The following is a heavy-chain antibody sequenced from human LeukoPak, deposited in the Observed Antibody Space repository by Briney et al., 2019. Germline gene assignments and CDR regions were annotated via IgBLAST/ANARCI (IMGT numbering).Heavy chain of an antibody. CDR3: VRSPIGASAY. CDR1: GYTFSDSY. CDR2: ISPNNGDT. D-gene: IGHD3-10*01. V-gene: IGHV1-2*02. Sequence: GASVKVSCKPSGYTFSDSYIHWVRQASGVGLQWMGWISPNNGDTNYAEDFQGRVTMTRDTSIRTAYMELTRLTLNDTAVYYCVRSPIGASAYWGRGTLVTVSS. J-gene: IGHJ4*02.